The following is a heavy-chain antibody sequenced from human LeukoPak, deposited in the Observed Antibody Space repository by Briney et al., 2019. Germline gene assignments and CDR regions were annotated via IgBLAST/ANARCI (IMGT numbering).Heavy chain of an antibody. V-gene: IGHV3-7*03. J-gene: IGHJ1*01. CDR2: IKQDGTEK. Sequence: GGSLRLSCAASGFTLSNHWMIWVRQAPGKGLECVANIKQDGTEKYYLDSVKGRFTISRDNAKNSLYLQMNSLRAEDTAVYYCARYRGGKIPYFQHWGQGTLVTVSS. CDR3: ARYRGGKIPYFQH. D-gene: IGHD3-10*01. CDR1: GFTLSNHW.